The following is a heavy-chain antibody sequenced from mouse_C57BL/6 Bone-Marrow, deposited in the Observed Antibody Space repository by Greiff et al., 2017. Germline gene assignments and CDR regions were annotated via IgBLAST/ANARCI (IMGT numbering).Heavy chain of an antibody. CDR2: IYPGGGYT. CDR1: GYTFTNYW. D-gene: IGHD2-13*01. J-gene: IGHJ1*03. Sequence: VQLQQSGAELVRPGTSVKLSCKASGYTFTNYWIGWAKQRPGHGLEWIGDIYPGGGYTNYNEKFKGKATLTADKSSSTAYMQISSLTSEDSAIYDCARSHGDFEGYFDVWGTGTTVTVSS. V-gene: IGHV1-63*01. CDR3: ARSHGDFEGYFDV.